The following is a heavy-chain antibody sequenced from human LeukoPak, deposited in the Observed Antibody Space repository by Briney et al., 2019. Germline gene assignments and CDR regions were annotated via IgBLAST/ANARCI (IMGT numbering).Heavy chain of an antibody. J-gene: IGHJ4*02. D-gene: IGHD3-10*01. CDR2: INSDGSSP. Sequence: PGGSLRLSCAPSGFTFSSYWMHWVRQAPGKGLVWVSRINSDGSSPIYADSVKGRFTISRDNAKNSLYLQMNSLRAEDMALYYCAKAHYYGSGSYYTAIDYWGQGTLVTVSS. CDR1: GFTFSSYW. V-gene: IGHV3-74*01. CDR3: AKAHYYGSGSYYTAIDY.